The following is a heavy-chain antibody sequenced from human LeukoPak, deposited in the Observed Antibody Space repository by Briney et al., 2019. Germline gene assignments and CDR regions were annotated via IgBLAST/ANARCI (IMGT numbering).Heavy chain of an antibody. Sequence: GGSLRLSCAASGFTFGSYAMSWVRQAPGKGLEWVSALTTGGDSTYYADSAKGRFTISRDNSKNTLYLQMNNLRAEDTAVYYCAKASCSSTSCYVDYWGQGTLVSVSS. CDR1: GFTFGSYA. J-gene: IGHJ4*02. D-gene: IGHD2-2*01. V-gene: IGHV3-23*01. CDR2: LTTGGDST. CDR3: AKASCSSTSCYVDY.